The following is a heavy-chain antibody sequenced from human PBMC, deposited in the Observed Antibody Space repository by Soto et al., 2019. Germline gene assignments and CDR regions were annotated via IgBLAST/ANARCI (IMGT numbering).Heavy chain of an antibody. CDR1: GFNFSNYG. Sequence: GGSLRLSCAASGFNFSNYGMHWVRQAPGKGLEWVAVISYDGNKNYYADSVKGRFTVSRDNSENTLYLQMYRLRPEDTAVYYCAKDRSRYSSFDYWGQGTPVTVSS. D-gene: IGHD5-18*01. CDR2: ISYDGNKN. J-gene: IGHJ4*02. CDR3: AKDRSRYSSFDY. V-gene: IGHV3-30*18.